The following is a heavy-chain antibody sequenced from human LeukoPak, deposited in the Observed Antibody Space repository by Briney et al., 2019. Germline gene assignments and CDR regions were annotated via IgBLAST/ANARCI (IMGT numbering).Heavy chain of an antibody. J-gene: IGHJ6*02. D-gene: IGHD2-2*01. V-gene: IGHV3-33*01. CDR2: IWYDGSNK. Sequence: GRSLRLSCAASGFTFSTYGMHWVRQAPGKGLEWVAVIWYDGSNKYYADSVKGRFTISRDNSKNTLYLQMNSLRAEDTAVYYCARDPGYCSSTNCYYYYGMDVWGQGTTVTVSS. CDR1: GFTFSTYG. CDR3: ARDPGYCSSTNCYYYYGMDV.